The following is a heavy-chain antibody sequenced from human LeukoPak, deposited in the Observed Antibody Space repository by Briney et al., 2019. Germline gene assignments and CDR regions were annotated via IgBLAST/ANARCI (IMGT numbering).Heavy chain of an antibody. Sequence: SETLSLTCTVSGASIRSGDYYWSWIRQPPGKGLEWIGYVSYSGSTNYNSSLKSRLTISADTSKNQFYLGLTSVTAADTAVYYCARDPRGDITGTTFDRWGQGTLVTVSS. J-gene: IGHJ5*02. CDR1: GASIRSGDYY. D-gene: IGHD1-20*01. V-gene: IGHV4-30-4*01. CDR2: VSYSGST. CDR3: ARDPRGDITGTTFDR.